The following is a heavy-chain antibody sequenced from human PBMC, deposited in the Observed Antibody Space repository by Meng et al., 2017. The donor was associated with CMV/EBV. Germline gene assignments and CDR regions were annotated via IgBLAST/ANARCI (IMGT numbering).Heavy chain of an antibody. CDR2: INHSGST. CDR3: ARGHIKTGYSSGWYPMKLGYNWFDP. V-gene: IGHV4-34*01. D-gene: IGHD6-19*01. J-gene: IGHJ5*02. Sequence: WGWTRRPQGQGLEWLGEINHSGSTNYNPSLQSRITISVDTSKNQFSLKLRSVAAADTAVYYCARGHIKTGYSSGWYPMKLGYNWFDPWGQGTLVTVSS.